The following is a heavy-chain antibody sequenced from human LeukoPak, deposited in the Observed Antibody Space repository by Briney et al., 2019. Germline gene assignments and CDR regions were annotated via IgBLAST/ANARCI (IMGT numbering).Heavy chain of an antibody. J-gene: IGHJ6*03. Sequence: PSETLSLTCTVSGYSISSGYYWGWIRQPPGRGLEWIGSIYHSGSTYYNPSLKSRVTISVDTSKNQFSLKLSSVTAADTAVYYCARGRDGYKNYYYYYMDVWGKGTTVTVSS. CDR1: GYSISSGYY. CDR3: ARGRDGYKNYYYYYMDV. D-gene: IGHD5-24*01. V-gene: IGHV4-38-2*02. CDR2: IYHSGST.